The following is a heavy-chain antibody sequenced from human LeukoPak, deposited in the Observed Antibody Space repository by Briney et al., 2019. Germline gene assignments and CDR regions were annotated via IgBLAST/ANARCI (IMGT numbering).Heavy chain of an antibody. Sequence: ASVKVSCKASGYTFTGYYMHWVRQAPGQGLEWMGWINPNSGGTNYAQKFQGRVTMTRDTSISTAYMELSRLRSDDTAVCYCARDTYCTNGVCYRFWFDPWGQGTLVTVSS. D-gene: IGHD2-8*01. CDR1: GYTFTGYY. CDR2: INPNSGGT. V-gene: IGHV1-2*02. CDR3: ARDTYCTNGVCYRFWFDP. J-gene: IGHJ5*02.